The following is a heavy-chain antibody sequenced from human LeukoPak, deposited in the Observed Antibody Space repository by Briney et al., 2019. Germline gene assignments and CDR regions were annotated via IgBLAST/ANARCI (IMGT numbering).Heavy chain of an antibody. D-gene: IGHD3-10*01. V-gene: IGHV4-59*01. CDR2: VYYTGST. J-gene: IGHJ4*02. CDR1: GGSISSYY. CDR3: AKGSYGSGTYYYDF. Sequence: SETLSLTCTVSGGSISSYYWSWIRRPPGKGLEWIGYVYYTGSTNYNPSLKSRVTISVDTSKNQFSLKLSSVAAADTAVYYCAKGSYGSGTYYYDFWGQGTLVTVSS.